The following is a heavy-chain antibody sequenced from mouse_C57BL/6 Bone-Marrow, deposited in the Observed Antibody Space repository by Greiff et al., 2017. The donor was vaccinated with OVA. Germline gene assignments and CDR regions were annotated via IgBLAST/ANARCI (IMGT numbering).Heavy chain of an antibody. CDR3: TTYDYDGGFAY. J-gene: IGHJ3*01. Sequence: EVQLQQSGAELVRPGASVKLSCTASGFNIKDDYMHWVKQRPEQGLEWIGWIDPENGDTEYASKFQGKATITADTSSNTAYLQLSSLTSEDTAVYYCTTYDYDGGFAYWGQGTLVTVSA. CDR2: IDPENGDT. CDR1: GFNIKDDY. D-gene: IGHD2-4*01. V-gene: IGHV14-4*01.